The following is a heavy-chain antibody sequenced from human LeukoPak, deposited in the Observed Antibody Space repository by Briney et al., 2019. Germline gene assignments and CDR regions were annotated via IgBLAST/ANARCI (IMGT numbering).Heavy chain of an antibody. CDR2: INHSGST. CDR3: ARDGGGYYFVEGMDV. D-gene: IGHD3-3*01. CDR1: GGSFSGYY. Sequence: SETLSLTCAVYGGSFSGYYWSWIRQPPGKGLEWIGEINHSGSTNYSPSLKSRVTMSVDTSKNQFSLKLSSVTAADTAVYYCARDGGGYYFVEGMDVWGQGTTVTVSS. V-gene: IGHV4-34*01. J-gene: IGHJ6*02.